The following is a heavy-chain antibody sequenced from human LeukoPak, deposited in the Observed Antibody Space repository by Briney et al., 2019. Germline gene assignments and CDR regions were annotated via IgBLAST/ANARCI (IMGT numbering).Heavy chain of an antibody. CDR2: IIPIFGTA. D-gene: IGHD3-9*01. J-gene: IGHJ4*02. CDR3: ARVPSYYDILTGYD. Sequence: GSSVKVSCKASGGTFSSYAISWVRQAPGQGLEWTGGIIPIFGTANYAQKFQGRVTITADESTSTAYMELSSLRSEDMAVYYCARVPSYYDILTGYDWGQGTLVTVSS. V-gene: IGHV1-69*01. CDR1: GGTFSSYA.